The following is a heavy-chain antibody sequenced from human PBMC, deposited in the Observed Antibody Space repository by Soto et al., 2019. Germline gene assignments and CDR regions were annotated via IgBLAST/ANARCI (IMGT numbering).Heavy chain of an antibody. J-gene: IGHJ4*02. CDR1: GVTFTRNN. CDR2: ISSTTNYI. V-gene: IGHV3-21*06. CDR3: ARESEDLTSSFDY. Sequence: GGALRISCADSGVTFTRNNKNWVRRAPGKGLEWVSSISSTTNYIYYGDSMKGRFTISRDNAKNSLYLEMNSLRAEDTAVYYCARESEDLTSSFDYWGQGTLVTVSS.